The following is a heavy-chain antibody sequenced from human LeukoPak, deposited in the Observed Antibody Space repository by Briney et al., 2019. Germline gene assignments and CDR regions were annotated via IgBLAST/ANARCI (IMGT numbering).Heavy chain of an antibody. CDR3: ARANERDVRSGSYYLNFQH. D-gene: IGHD1-26*01. CDR2: ISAYNGNT. V-gene: IGHV1-18*01. CDR1: GYTLTELS. J-gene: IGHJ1*01. Sequence: ASVKVSCKGSGYTLTELSMHWVRQAPGKGLEWMGWISAYNGNTNYAQKLQGRVTMTTDTSTSTAYMELRSLRSDDTAVYYCARANERDVRSGSYYLNFQHWGQGTLVTVSS.